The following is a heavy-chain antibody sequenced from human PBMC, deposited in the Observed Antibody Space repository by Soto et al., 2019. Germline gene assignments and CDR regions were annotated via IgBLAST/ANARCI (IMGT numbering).Heavy chain of an antibody. Sequence: PGGSLRLSCAASGFSFNTSGMHWVRQALGKGLEWVAVIAFDGSQEFYGDSVRGRFTISRDNSKNTLFLQMKSLTPEDTAVYYCATKVRVTNYLYYGMDVWGQGTTVTVSS. CDR1: GFSFNTSG. CDR2: IAFDGSQE. J-gene: IGHJ6*02. CDR3: ATKVRVTNYLYYGMDV. V-gene: IGHV3-30*03. D-gene: IGHD2-21*02.